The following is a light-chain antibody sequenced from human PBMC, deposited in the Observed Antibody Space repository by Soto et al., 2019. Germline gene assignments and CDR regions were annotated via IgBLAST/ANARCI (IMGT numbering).Light chain of an antibody. CDR3: QHYNSYSDA. Sequence: TITCRASQTISSWLAWYQQKPGKAPKLLIYQASTLKSGVPSRFSGSGSGTEFTLTISSLQPDDFATYYCQHYNSYSDAFGQGTKVDIK. J-gene: IGKJ1*01. V-gene: IGKV1-5*03. CDR1: QTISSW. CDR2: QAS.